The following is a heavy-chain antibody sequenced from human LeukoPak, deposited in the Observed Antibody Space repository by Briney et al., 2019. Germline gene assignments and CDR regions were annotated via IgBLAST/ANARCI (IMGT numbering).Heavy chain of an antibody. J-gene: IGHJ4*02. D-gene: IGHD1-26*01. CDR2: LSGSGGST. CDR1: GFTFSNYA. Sequence: GGSLRISCAASGFTFSNYAMSWVRQAPGKGLEWLSGLSGSGGSTYYADSVKGRFTISRDNSKNTVFLQMNSLRAEDTAVYYCAKGLRWELPVEYWGRGTLVTVSS. CDR3: AKGLRWELPVEY. V-gene: IGHV3-23*01.